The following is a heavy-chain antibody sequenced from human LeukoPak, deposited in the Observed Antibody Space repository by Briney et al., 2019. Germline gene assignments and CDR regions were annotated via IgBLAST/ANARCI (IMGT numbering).Heavy chain of an antibody. J-gene: IGHJ5*02. CDR3: TKTAPAAIYYFDP. Sequence: GGSLRLSCAAAGLSVSSNNMHWVRQAPGGGLEWVSAISGSGGSTYYADSVKGRFTISRDNPNNTLYLHTTSLRAEDTAVYYCTKTAPAAIYYFDPWGQGTLVTVSS. D-gene: IGHD2-2*02. CDR2: ISGSGGST. CDR1: GLSVSSNN. V-gene: IGHV3-23*01.